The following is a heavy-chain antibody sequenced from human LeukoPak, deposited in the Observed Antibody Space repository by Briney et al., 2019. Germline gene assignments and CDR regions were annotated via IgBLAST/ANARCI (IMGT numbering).Heavy chain of an antibody. J-gene: IGHJ4*02. CDR3: ARAPPAAAINYYFDY. Sequence: PSETLSLTCAVSGGSISRGGYSWSWIRQPPGKGLEWIGYIYHSGSTYYNPSLKSRVTISVDRSKNQFSLKLSSVTAADTAVYYCARAPPAAAINYYFDYWGQGTLVTVSS. V-gene: IGHV4-30-2*01. CDR2: IYHSGST. CDR1: GGSISRGGYS. D-gene: IGHD5-12*01.